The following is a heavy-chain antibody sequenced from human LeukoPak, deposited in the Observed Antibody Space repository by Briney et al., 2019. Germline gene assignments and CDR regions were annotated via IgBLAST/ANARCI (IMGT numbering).Heavy chain of an antibody. V-gene: IGHV3-30-3*01. CDR2: ISYDGSNK. CDR3: ARDQREVLRYFDWLPPLDY. J-gene: IGHJ4*02. Sequence: QPGGSLRLSCAASGFTFSRYAMHWVRQAPGKGLEWVAVISYDGSNKYYADSVKGRFTISRDNSKNTLYLQMNSLRAEDTAVYYCARDQREVLRYFDWLPPLDYWGQGTLVTVSS. D-gene: IGHD3-9*01. CDR1: GFTFSRYA.